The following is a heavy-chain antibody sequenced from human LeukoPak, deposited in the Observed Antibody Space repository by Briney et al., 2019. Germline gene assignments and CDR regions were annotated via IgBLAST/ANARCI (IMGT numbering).Heavy chain of an antibody. CDR2: TYYRSKWYN. CDR3: ARDPSMVRGVLSSGFDP. J-gene: IGHJ5*02. CDR1: GDSVSSNSAA. D-gene: IGHD3-10*01. V-gene: IGHV6-1*01. Sequence: SQTLSLTCAISGDSVSSNSAAWNWIRQSPSRGLEWLGRTYYRSKWYNDYAVSVKSRITINPDTSKNQFSLQLNSVTPEDTAVYYCARDPSMVRGVLSSGFDPWGQGTLVTVSS.